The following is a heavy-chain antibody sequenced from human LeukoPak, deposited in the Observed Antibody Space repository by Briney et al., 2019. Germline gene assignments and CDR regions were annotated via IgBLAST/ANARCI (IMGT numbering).Heavy chain of an antibody. V-gene: IGHV1-8*03. CDR3: ARTTSFTASGYDY. CDR2: VNPYSGDR. CDR1: GYTFTTYH. D-gene: IGHD6-25*01. Sequence: ASVKVPCKTSGYTFTTYHINWVRQATGQGLEWLGWVNPYSGDRGYAQKFQGRLSITSDTSISTAYMELGSLRSDDTAVYFCARTTSFTASGYDYWGQGTLVTVSS. J-gene: IGHJ4*02.